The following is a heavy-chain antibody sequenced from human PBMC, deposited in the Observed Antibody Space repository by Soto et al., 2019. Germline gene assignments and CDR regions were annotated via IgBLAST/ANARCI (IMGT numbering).Heavy chain of an antibody. J-gene: IGHJ4*02. Sequence: EVQLVESGGGLVRPGLSLRLSCAGSGFDFNTYTLNWVRQAPGKGLEWIASIAGPTPYIYYAGSVRGRFTISRDNAKNSLSLQMNRLRADDTVVYYCARTPRAYDYAQSFDFWGQGTLVTVSS. D-gene: IGHD5-12*01. V-gene: IGHV3-21*02. CDR2: IAGPTPYI. CDR1: GFDFNTYT. CDR3: ARTPRAYDYAQSFDF.